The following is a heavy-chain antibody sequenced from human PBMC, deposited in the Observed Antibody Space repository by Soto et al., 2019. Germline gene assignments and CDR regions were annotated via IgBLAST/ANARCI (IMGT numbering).Heavy chain of an antibody. CDR2: MNPNSGNT. J-gene: IGHJ4*02. Sequence: QVQLVQSGAEVKKPGASVKVSCKASGYTFTSYDINWVRQATGQGLEWMGWMNPNSGNTGYAQKFQGRVTMTGNTSISTAYMGLSSLRSEATAVYYWAISTNDYGDRHWGQGTLVTLSS. CDR1: GYTFTSYD. D-gene: IGHD4-17*01. CDR3: AISTNDYGDRH. V-gene: IGHV1-8*01.